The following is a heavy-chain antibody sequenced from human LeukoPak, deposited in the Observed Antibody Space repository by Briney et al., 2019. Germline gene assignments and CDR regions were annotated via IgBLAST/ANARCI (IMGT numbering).Heavy chain of an antibody. CDR2: IKQDGSEK. Sequence: GGSLRLSCAASGFTFSSYWMSWVRQAPGKGLEWVANIKQDGSEKYYVDSVRGRFTISRDNAKNSLYLQMNSLRAEDTAVYYCARADGSGRTDYWGQGTLVTVSS. D-gene: IGHD3-10*01. V-gene: IGHV3-7*01. CDR3: ARADGSGRTDY. CDR1: GFTFSSYW. J-gene: IGHJ4*02.